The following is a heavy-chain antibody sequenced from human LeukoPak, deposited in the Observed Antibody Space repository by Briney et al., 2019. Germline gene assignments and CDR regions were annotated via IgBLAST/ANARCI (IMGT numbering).Heavy chain of an antibody. CDR3: SAGTGRSDFDY. D-gene: IGHD1-1*01. Sequence: GGSLRLSCAASGFTFSDAWVSWVRQAPGKGLEWIGRIKSETNGGTIDYAAPVNGRFTLSRDDSKHTLDLQMNSLKTEDTGVYYCSAGTGRSDFDYWGQGTLVIVSS. V-gene: IGHV3-15*01. CDR1: GFTFSDAW. J-gene: IGHJ4*02. CDR2: IKSETNGGTI.